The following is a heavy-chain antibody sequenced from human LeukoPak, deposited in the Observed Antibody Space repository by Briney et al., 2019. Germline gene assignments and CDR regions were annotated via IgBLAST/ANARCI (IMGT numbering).Heavy chain of an antibody. CDR2: ISSSGTVI. V-gene: IGHV3-48*01. CDR3: ARDHSFDAFDI. Sequence: GGSLRLSCAAAGFAFSSHSMNWVRQTPGKGLEWVSYISSSGTVIYYADSVKGRFTISRDNSKNTLYLQMNSLRAEDTAVYYCARDHSFDAFDIWGHGTMVTVSS. CDR1: GFAFSSHS. J-gene: IGHJ3*02.